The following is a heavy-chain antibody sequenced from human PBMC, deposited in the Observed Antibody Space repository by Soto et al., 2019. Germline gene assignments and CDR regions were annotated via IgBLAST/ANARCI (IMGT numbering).Heavy chain of an antibody. CDR1: GGSITGYY. CDR3: AVIVPPRWLQFGY. J-gene: IGHJ4*02. CDR2: VYCTGAT. V-gene: IGHV4-59*01. Sequence: QVQLQEAGPGMVRPSETLSLTCTVSGGSITGYYWSWIRQPPGKGLEWIGYVYCTGATIYNPSLTGRVTMSVGSSKSQFSLRLTSVSAADTAIDYCAVIVPPRWLQFGYWGQGSLVTVSS. D-gene: IGHD2-15*01.